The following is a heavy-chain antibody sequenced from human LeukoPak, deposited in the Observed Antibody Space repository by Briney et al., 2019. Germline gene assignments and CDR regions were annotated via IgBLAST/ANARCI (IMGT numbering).Heavy chain of an antibody. J-gene: IGHJ2*01. D-gene: IGHD6-19*01. Sequence: PGGSLRLSCVASGFTFSSYWMTWVRQVPGKGLEWVANIRQDGSDQYYVDSVKGRFTISRDNSKNTLYLQMNSLRAEDTAVYYCARDRGHRSGWRELNWYFDLWGRGTLVTVSS. V-gene: IGHV3-7*03. CDR2: IRQDGSDQ. CDR1: GFTFSSYW. CDR3: ARDRGHRSGWRELNWYFDL.